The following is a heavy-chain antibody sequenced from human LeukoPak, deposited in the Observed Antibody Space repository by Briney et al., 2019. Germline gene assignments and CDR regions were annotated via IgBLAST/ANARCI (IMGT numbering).Heavy chain of an antibody. CDR3: ARFTYDFWSGYYNANDAFDI. V-gene: IGHV5-51*01. J-gene: IGHJ3*02. CDR2: IYPGDSDT. Sequence: GESLKISCKGSGYSFTSYWIGWVRRMPGKGLEWMGIIYPGDSDTRYSPSFQGQVTISADKSISTAYLQWSSLKASDTAMYYCARFTYDFWSGYYNANDAFDIWGQGTMVTVSS. CDR1: GYSFTSYW. D-gene: IGHD3-3*01.